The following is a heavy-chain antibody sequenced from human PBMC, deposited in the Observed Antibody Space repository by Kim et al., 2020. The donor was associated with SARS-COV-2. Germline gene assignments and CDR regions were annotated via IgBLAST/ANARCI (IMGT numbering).Heavy chain of an antibody. J-gene: IGHJ6*03. CDR1: GYSFSDYG. CDR2: VSVYNGNT. Sequence: ASVKVSCKTSGYSFSDYGVSWVRQAPGQGLEWMGWVSVYNGNTHYAQKVQGRVTVTTDTSTNTVYMELRSLRSDDTAVYYCARGGGSSSPSCHYYYYY. D-gene: IGHD2-2*01. V-gene: IGHV1-18*04. CDR3: ARGGGSSSPSCHYYYYY.